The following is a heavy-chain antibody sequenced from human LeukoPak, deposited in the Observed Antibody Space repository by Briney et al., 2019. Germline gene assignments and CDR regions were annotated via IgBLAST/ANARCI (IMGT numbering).Heavy chain of an antibody. CDR1: GFTFSSYA. CDR2: ISGSGGST. D-gene: IGHD3-22*01. Sequence: GRSLRLSCAASGFTFSSYAMSWVRQAPGKGLEWVSAISGSGGSTYYADSVKGRFTISRDNSKNTLYLQMNSLRAEDTAVYYCAKEAIVVVITSAEYFQHWGQGTLVTVSS. V-gene: IGHV3-23*01. CDR3: AKEAIVVVITSAEYFQH. J-gene: IGHJ1*01.